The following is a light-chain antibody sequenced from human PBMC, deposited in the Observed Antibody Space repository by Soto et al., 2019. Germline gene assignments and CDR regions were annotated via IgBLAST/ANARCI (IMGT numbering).Light chain of an antibody. CDR3: QSYHTGLSGVV. CDR2: GNS. V-gene: IGLV1-40*01. Sequence: HSVLTQPPSVSGAPGQTVTISCTGSSSNIGAGYDVHWYQQLPGTAPKLLIFGNSNRPSGVPDRFSGSKSGTSASLAITGLQAEDEADYYCQSYHTGLSGVVFGGGTKLTVL. J-gene: IGLJ2*01. CDR1: SSNIGAGYD.